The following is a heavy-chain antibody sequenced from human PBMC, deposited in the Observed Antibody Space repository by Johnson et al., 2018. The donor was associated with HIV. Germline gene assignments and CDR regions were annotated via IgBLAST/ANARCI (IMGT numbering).Heavy chain of an antibody. D-gene: IGHD3-10*01. J-gene: IGHJ3*02. CDR2: ISYDGSNK. CDR3: ARVQLLADDVFNI. V-gene: IGHV3-30*04. Sequence: QVQLVESGGGVVQPGRSLRLSCAASGFTFSSYAMHWVRQAPAKGLEWVAVISYDGSNKYYADSVKGRFTISRDNAKNTLYLQMDSLGAEYTAVYYCARVQLLADDVFNIWGRGTVVTVSS. CDR1: GFTFSSYA.